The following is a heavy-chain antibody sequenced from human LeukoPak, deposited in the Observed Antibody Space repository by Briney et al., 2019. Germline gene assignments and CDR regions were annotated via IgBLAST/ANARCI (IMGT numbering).Heavy chain of an antibody. Sequence: GGSLRLSCAAPGFTFSSYAMSWVRQAPGKGLEWVSAISGSGGSTYYADSVKGRFTISRDNSKNTLYLQMNSPRAEDTAVYYCAKYLRPRPAAFDYWGQGTLVTVSS. D-gene: IGHD2-2*01. CDR3: AKYLRPRPAAFDY. J-gene: IGHJ4*02. CDR2: ISGSGGST. V-gene: IGHV3-23*01. CDR1: GFTFSSYA.